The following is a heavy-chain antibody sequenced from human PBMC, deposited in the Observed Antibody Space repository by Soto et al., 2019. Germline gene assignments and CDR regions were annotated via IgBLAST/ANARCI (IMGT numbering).Heavy chain of an antibody. Sequence: ESGGGLVQPGGSLRLSCAASGFTFKNSWMSWVRQAPGQGLQWVGRIKSNTDGGSTDYAAAVKGRVTISRDDAKTKLYLKMNCLKTEDTAVYYFTTGPVGGGVDCYSGYLRSWGQGTLVPVS. V-gene: IGHV3-15*05. CDR3: TTGPVGGGVDCYSGYLRS. CDR2: IKSNTDGGST. J-gene: IGHJ5*02. CDR1: GFTFKNSW. D-gene: IGHD2-21*02.